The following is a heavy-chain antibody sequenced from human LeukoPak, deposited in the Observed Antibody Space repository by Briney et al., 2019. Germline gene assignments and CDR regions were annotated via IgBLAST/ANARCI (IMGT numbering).Heavy chain of an antibody. V-gene: IGHV1-69*01. CDR1: GGTFSSYA. CDR2: IIPIFGTA. J-gene: IGHJ4*02. Sequence: SVKVSCKASGGTFSSYAISWVRQAPGQGLEWMGGIIPIFGTANYAQKFQGRATITADESTSTAYMELSSLRSEDTAVYYCATEVGATTSFDYWGQGTLVTVSS. CDR3: ATEVGATTSFDY. D-gene: IGHD1-26*01.